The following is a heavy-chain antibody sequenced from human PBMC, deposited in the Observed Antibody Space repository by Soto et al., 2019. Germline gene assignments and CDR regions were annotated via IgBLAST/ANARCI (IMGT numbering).Heavy chain of an antibody. D-gene: IGHD4-17*01. CDR2: IYYSGST. CDR1: GVSISSYY. Sequence: SETLSLTCTVSGVSISSYYWSWIRQPPGKGLEWIGYIYYSGSTNYNPSLKSRVTISVDTSKNQFSLKLSSVTAADTAVYYCARAPEFYGVFFDYWGQGTLVTVSS. CDR3: ARAPEFYGVFFDY. J-gene: IGHJ4*02. V-gene: IGHV4-59*01.